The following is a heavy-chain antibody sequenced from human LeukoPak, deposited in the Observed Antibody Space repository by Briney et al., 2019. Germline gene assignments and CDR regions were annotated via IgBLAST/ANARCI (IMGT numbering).Heavy chain of an antibody. CDR2: ISSTGST. J-gene: IGHJ4*02. D-gene: IGHD3-10*01. CDR3: ARDRTYSGSGIYTYFDY. Sequence: SQTLSLICTVSGGSISSGGHYWSWIRQPAGKGLEYLGRISSTGSTNYNPSLRSRVTISADTSKNHFSLKLTSVTAADTAVYYCARDRTYSGSGIYTYFDYWGQGILVTVSS. V-gene: IGHV4-61*02. CDR1: GGSISSGGHY.